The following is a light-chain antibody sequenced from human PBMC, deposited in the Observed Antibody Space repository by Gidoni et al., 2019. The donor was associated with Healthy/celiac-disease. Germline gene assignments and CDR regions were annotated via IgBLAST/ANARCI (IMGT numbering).Light chain of an antibody. V-gene: IGKV3-20*01. CDR1: QSVSSSY. CDR3: QQYGSSPMYT. Sequence: EIVLTQSPGTLSLSPGERATLSGRASQSVSSSYLAWYQQKPGQAPRLLIDGASSRATGIPDRFSGSGSGTDFTLTISRLEPEDFAVYYCQQYGSSPMYTFGQGTKLEIK. CDR2: GAS. J-gene: IGKJ2*01.